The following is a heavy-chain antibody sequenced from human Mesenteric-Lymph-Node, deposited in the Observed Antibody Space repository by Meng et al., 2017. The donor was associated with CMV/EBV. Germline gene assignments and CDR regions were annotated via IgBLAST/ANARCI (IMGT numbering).Heavy chain of an antibody. D-gene: IGHD2-21*01. Sequence: GGSLRLSCAASGFTFDDYTMHWVRQAPGKGLEWVSLISWDGGSTYYADSVKSRFTISRDNSRNSLYLHMSSLRAEDTAVYYCFMGHYSGAWGQGTLVTVSS. CDR3: FMGHYSGA. J-gene: IGHJ5*02. V-gene: IGHV3-43*01. CDR1: GFTFDDYT. CDR2: ISWDGGST.